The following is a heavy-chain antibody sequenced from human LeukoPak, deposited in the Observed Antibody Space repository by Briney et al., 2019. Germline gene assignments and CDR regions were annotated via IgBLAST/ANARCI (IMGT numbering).Heavy chain of an antibody. D-gene: IGHD3-10*01. CDR2: IIPIFGTA. CDR1: GGTFSSYA. V-gene: IGHV1-69*05. J-gene: IGHJ4*02. CDR3: ARWEIYGSGQGGSDY. Sequence: SVKVSCKASGGTFSSYAISWVRQAPGQGLEWMGGIIPIFGTANHAQKFQGRVTITTDESTSTAYMELSRLRSEDTAVYYCARWEIYGSGQGGSDYWGQGTLV.